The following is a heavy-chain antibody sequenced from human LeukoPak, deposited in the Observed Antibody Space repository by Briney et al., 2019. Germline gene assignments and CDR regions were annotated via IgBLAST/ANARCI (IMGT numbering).Heavy chain of an antibody. CDR3: VRTAGIFWSGAYYFDS. V-gene: IGHV1-8*01. D-gene: IGHD3-3*01. Sequence: ASVKVSCKASGDTFTTYDVNWVRQATGQGLEWMGWMNPNSGNTGYAQKLQGRVTMTRNTSISTAYMVLSSLRSDDTAVYYCVRTAGIFWSGAYYFDSWGQGTLVTVSS. J-gene: IGHJ4*02. CDR1: GDTFTTYD. CDR2: MNPNSGNT.